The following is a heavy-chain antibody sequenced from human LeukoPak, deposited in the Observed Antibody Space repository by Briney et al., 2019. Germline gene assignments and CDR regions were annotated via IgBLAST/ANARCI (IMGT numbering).Heavy chain of an antibody. D-gene: IGHD2-15*01. Sequence: ASVEVSCQASGGTFSSYAISWVRQAPGQRLEWMGRIIPIFGIANYAQKFQGRVTITADKSTSTAYMELSSLRSEDTAVYYCARDRTYCSGGSCYPYYYYGMDVWGQGTTVTVSS. V-gene: IGHV1-69*04. CDR3: ARDRTYCSGGSCYPYYYYGMDV. CDR1: GGTFSSYA. CDR2: IIPIFGIA. J-gene: IGHJ6*02.